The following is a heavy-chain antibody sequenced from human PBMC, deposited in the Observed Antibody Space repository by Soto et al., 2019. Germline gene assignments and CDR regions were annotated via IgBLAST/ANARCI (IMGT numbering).Heavy chain of an antibody. V-gene: IGHV3-23*01. D-gene: IGHD2-15*01. CDR1: GFTFSSYV. J-gene: IGHJ4*02. Sequence: EVQLLESGGGLAQPGGSLRLSCVASGFTFSSYVMTWVRQAPRKGLEWVSGIQGSGEGTWYAESVKGRFAISRDNSKNTLYLQMNSLRVEDTAKYYCARYCGAAACYSGFDYWGQGTLLTVSS. CDR3: ARYCGAAACYSGFDY. CDR2: IQGSGEGT.